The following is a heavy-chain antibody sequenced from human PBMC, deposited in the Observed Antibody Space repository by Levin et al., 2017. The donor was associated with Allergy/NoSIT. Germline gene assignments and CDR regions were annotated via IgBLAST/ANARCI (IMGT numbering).Heavy chain of an antibody. CDR3: ARDLEVIAARPYYYYYYMDV. V-gene: IGHV1-69*13. Sequence: SVKVSCKASGGTFSSYAISWVRQAPGQGLEWMGGIIPIFGTANYAQKFQGRVTITADESTSTAYMELSSLRSEDTAVYYCARDLEVIAARPYYYYYYMDVWGKGTTVTVSS. J-gene: IGHJ6*03. CDR2: IIPIFGTA. D-gene: IGHD6-6*01. CDR1: GGTFSSYA.